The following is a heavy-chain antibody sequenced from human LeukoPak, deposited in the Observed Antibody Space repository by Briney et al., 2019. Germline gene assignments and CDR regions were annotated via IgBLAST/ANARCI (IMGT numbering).Heavy chain of an antibody. CDR1: GGTFSSYA. CDR3: ARGLSDETSGYFSD. D-gene: IGHD3-22*01. V-gene: IGHV1-69*13. CDR2: IIPLFRTP. J-gene: IGHJ4*02. Sequence: GASVKVSCKASGGTFSSYAISWVRQAPGQGLEWMGGIIPLFRTPKYAQKFQGRVSITADESTSTVYMQLSSLRSEDTAVYFCARGLSDETSGYFSDWGQGTLVTVSS.